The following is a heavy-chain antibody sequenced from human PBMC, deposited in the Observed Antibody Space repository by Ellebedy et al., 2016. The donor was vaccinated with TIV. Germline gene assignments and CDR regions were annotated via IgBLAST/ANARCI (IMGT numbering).Heavy chain of an antibody. CDR3: LNYGDYLSFDY. D-gene: IGHD4-17*01. V-gene: IGHV3-73*01. CDR2: IRSKVNSYAT. J-gene: IGHJ4*02. Sequence: PGGSLRLSCAASGFTFSGSAIHWVRQASGKGLEWIGCIRSKVNSYATAYAASVKGRFTISRDDSKNTAYLQLNSLRTEDTAVYYCLNYGDYLSFDYWGQGTLVTVSS. CDR1: GFTFSGSA.